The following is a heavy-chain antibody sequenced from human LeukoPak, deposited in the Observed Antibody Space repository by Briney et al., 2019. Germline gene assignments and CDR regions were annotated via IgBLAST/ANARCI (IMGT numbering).Heavy chain of an antibody. Sequence: GGSLRLSCAASGFTFSSYAMHWVRQAPGKGLEWVAVISYDGSNKYYADSVKGRFTISRDNSKNTLYLQMNSLRAEDTAVYYCARTNLPTPYYGMDVWGQGITVTVSS. V-gene: IGHV3-30*04. CDR1: GFTFSSYA. CDR2: ISYDGSNK. J-gene: IGHJ6*02. D-gene: IGHD5/OR15-5a*01. CDR3: ARTNLPTPYYGMDV.